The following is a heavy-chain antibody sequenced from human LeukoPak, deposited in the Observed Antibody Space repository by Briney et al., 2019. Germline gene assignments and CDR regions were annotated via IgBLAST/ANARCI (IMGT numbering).Heavy chain of an antibody. CDR1: GYTFTSYA. CDR3: ARVLLWFGELSNIDY. CDR2: INTNTGNP. J-gene: IGHJ4*02. D-gene: IGHD3-10*01. V-gene: IGHV7-4-1*02. Sequence: ASVKVSCKASGYTFTSYAMNWVRQAPGQGLEWMGWINTNTGNPTYAQGFTGRIVFSLDTSVSTAYLQISSLKAEDTAVYYCARVLLWFGELSNIDYWGQGTLVTVSS.